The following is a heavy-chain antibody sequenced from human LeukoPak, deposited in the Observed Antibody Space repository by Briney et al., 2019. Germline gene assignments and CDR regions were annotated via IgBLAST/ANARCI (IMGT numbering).Heavy chain of an antibody. D-gene: IGHD3-10*01. J-gene: IGHJ6*02. CDR1: GFTFSSYW. Sequence: GGSLRLSCAASGFTFSSYWMSWVRQAPGKGLEWVANIKQDGSEKYYVDSVKGRFTISRDNAKNSLYLQMNSLRAEVTAVYYCARDVEGSGSYYTDYYYGMDVWGQGTTVTVSS. V-gene: IGHV3-7*01. CDR2: IKQDGSEK. CDR3: ARDVEGSGSYYTDYYYGMDV.